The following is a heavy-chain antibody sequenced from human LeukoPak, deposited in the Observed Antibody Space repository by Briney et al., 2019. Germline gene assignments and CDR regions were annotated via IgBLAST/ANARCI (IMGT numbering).Heavy chain of an antibody. CDR3: ARPGYLGYEGPFDF. Sequence: SVKVSCKASGDTFSKYVMNWVRQAPGQGLEWMGRVIPLLGTATYAQKFQGRVTITADISTNTAYMELSSLRSEDTAVYFCARPGYLGYEGPFDFWGQGTLITVSA. J-gene: IGHJ4*02. CDR1: GDTFSKYV. V-gene: IGHV1-69*04. CDR2: VIPLLGTA. D-gene: IGHD5-12*01.